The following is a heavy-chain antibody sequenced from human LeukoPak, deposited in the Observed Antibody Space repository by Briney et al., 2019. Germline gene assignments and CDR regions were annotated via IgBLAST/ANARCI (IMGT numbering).Heavy chain of an antibody. CDR3: AREKLSFFDSSGYFDY. V-gene: IGHV3-74*01. CDR1: GFTFSSYW. D-gene: IGHD3-22*01. CDR2: INSDGSST. Sequence: PGGSLRLSCAASGFTFSSYWMHWVRQAPGKGLVWVSRINSDGSSTSYADSVKARFTISRDNAKNSLYLQMSRLRAEDTAVYYCAREKLSFFDSSGYFDYWGQGTLVTVSS. J-gene: IGHJ4*02.